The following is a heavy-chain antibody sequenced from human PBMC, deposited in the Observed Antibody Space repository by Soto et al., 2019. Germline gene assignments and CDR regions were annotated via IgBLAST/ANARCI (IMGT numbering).Heavy chain of an antibody. V-gene: IGHV1-69*13. J-gene: IGHJ6*02. D-gene: IGHD3-16*01. CDR3: ARGLRFGLALARYYYYSGLDV. CDR2: LIPKFGTP. CDR1: GGTFSAYC. Sequence: SVKVSCKASGGTFSAYCISWVRQAPGQGLEWMGGLIPKFGTPNYAQKFQGRVTIIADESTSTAYMELSSLRSDDTAVYYCARGLRFGLALARYYYYSGLDVWGQGTTVTVSS.